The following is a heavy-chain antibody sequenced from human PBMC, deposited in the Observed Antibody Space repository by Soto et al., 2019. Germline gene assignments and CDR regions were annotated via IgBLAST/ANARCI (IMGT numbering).Heavy chain of an antibody. CDR2: ISGSGGST. D-gene: IGHD6-19*01. CDR1: GFTFSSYA. J-gene: IGHJ4*02. Sequence: EVQLLESGGGLVQPGGSLRLSCAASGFTFSSYAMSWVRQAPGKGLEWVSAISGSGGSTYYADSVKGRFTISRDNSKNTLYLQMNSLRAEDTAVYYCAKGATAVALRGDYFDYWGQGTLVTVSS. CDR3: AKGATAVALRGDYFDY. V-gene: IGHV3-23*01.